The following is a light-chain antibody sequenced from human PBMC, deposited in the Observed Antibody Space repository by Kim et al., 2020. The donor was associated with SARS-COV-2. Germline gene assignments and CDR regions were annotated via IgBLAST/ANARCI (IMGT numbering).Light chain of an antibody. CDR3: QQYAGSPLT. CDR1: QSVSSNS. Sequence: PGERATLSCRASQSVSSNSLAWYQQKPGQAPRLLIYGASSRATGIPDRFSGSASGTDFTLTINRLEPEDFAVYYCQQYAGSPLTFGGGTKVDIK. J-gene: IGKJ4*01. V-gene: IGKV3-20*01. CDR2: GAS.